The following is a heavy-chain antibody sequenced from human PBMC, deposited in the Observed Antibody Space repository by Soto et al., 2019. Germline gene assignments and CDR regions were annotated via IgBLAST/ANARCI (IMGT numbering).Heavy chain of an antibody. CDR2: ISSSGSTI. CDR3: ERDKGRRELLYFDY. J-gene: IGHJ4*02. V-gene: IGHV3-48*03. CDR1: GFTFSSYE. D-gene: IGHD1-26*01. Sequence: PGWSLRLSCAASGFTFSSYEMNWVRQAPGKGLEWVSYISSSGSTIYYADSVKGRFTISRDNAKNSLYLKMNSLRAEDTAVYYCERDKGRRELLYFDYWGQGTLVTVSA.